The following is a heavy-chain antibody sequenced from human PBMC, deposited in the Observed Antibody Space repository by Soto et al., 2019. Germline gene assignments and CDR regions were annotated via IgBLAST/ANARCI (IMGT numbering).Heavy chain of an antibody. V-gene: IGHV3-48*01. D-gene: IGHD1-26*01. Sequence: EVQLVESGGGLVQPGGSLRLTCAASGFTFSIYSMNWVRQAPGKGLEWVSYIMPGSSHIFYADSVKGRFTISRDNAKNSLYLQMNSLRAEDTAVYYCAIEKAGATSVHVFDIWGQGTNGHRLF. CDR3: AIEKAGATSVHVFDI. J-gene: IGHJ3*02. CDR1: GFTFSIYS. CDR2: IMPGSSHI.